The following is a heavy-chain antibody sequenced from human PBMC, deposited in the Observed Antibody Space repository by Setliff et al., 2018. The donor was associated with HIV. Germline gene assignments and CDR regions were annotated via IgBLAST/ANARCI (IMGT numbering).Heavy chain of an antibody. V-gene: IGHV4-39*01. J-gene: IGHJ1*01. D-gene: IGHD1-1*01. CDR2: FYTTGN. CDR3: ARFPHEREPKT. CDR1: GDFISSSSYY. Sequence: SETLSLTCTVFGDFISSSSYYWAWIRQPPGKGLEWIGSFYTTGNVYSPSFKGRVSISIDTAKTQLSLRLTSLSAADTAVYYCARFPHEREPKTWGQGTLVTVSS.